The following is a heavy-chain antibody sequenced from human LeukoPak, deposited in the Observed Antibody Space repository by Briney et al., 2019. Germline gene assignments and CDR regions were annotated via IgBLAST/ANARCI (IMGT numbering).Heavy chain of an antibody. V-gene: IGHV3-30*18. D-gene: IGHD1-14*01. CDR3: AKETGGGYGYFDY. Sequence: GRSLRLSCAASGFTFSSYGMHWVRQAPGKGLEWVAVISYDGSNKYYADSVKGRFTISRDNSENTLYLQMNSLRAEDTALYYCAKETGGGYGYFDYWGQGTLVTVSS. CDR1: GFTFSSYG. J-gene: IGHJ4*02. CDR2: ISYDGSNK.